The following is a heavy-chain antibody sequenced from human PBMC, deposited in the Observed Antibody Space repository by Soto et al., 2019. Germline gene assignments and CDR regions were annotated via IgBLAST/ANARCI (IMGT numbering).Heavy chain of an antibody. CDR2: IYPGDSDT. J-gene: IGHJ6*02. V-gene: IGHV5-51*01. Sequence: GESLKISFKGSGYSFTSYWIGWVRQMPGKGLEWMGIIYPGDSDTRYSPSFQGQVTISADKSISTAYLQWSSLKASDTAMYYCARRGYSYGYPDTCGMDVWGQGTTVTVSS. CDR1: GYSFTSYW. CDR3: ARRGYSYGYPDTCGMDV. D-gene: IGHD5-18*01.